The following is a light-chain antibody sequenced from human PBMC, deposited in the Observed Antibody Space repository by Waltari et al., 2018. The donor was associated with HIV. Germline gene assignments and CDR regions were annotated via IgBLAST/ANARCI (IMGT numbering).Light chain of an antibody. Sequence: QSVLTQPPSASRTPGQRVLMSCSGTKSTVGNKFVSWFQQVPGGAPKLVIYRNDRRPSGVPDRFSGAKSGSSASLAISGLQSDDEADYFCASWDDNLGHWVFGVGTKLTV. J-gene: IGLJ3*02. CDR3: ASWDDNLGHWV. CDR1: KSTVGNKF. CDR2: RND. V-gene: IGLV1-44*01.